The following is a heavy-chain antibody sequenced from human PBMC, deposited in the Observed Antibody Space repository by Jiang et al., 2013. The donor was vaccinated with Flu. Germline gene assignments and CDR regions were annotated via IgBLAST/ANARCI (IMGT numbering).Heavy chain of an antibody. V-gene: IGHV5-51*03. Sequence: GAEVKKPGESLKISCKGSGYSFTNHWIGWVRQMPGKGLEWMAIIYPGNSDTRYSPSFQGQVTISADKSTGTAYLQWSSLKASDTAMYYCGRRGIDGYHLDYWGQGTLVTVSS. CDR1: GYSFTNHW. CDR3: GRRGIDGYHLDY. J-gene: IGHJ4*02. CDR2: IYPGNSDT. D-gene: IGHD5-24*01.